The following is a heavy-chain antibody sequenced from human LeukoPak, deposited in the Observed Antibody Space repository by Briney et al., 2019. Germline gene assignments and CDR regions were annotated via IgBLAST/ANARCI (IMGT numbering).Heavy chain of an antibody. Sequence: PSETLSLTCAVYGGSFSGYYWSWIRQPPGKGLEWIGEINHSGSTNYNPSLKSRVTISVDTSKNQFSLKLSSVTAADTAVYYCARYWGSSWSFSVALRGFDPWGQGTLVTVSS. CDR3: ARYWGSSWSFSVALRGFDP. D-gene: IGHD6-13*01. J-gene: IGHJ5*02. CDR2: INHSGST. CDR1: GGSFSGYY. V-gene: IGHV4-34*01.